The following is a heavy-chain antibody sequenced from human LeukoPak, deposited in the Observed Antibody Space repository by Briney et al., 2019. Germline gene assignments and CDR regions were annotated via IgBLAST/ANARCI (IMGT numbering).Heavy chain of an antibody. D-gene: IGHD6-13*01. CDR3: ARSDSSSWLNAYFDY. CDR2: ISSSSSYI. Sequence: PGGSLRLSCAASGFTFSSYSMNWVRQAPGKGLEWVSSISSSSSYIYYADSVKGRFTISRDNAKNSLYLQMNSLRAEDTAVYYCARSDSSSWLNAYFDYWGQGTLVTVSS. V-gene: IGHV3-21*01. J-gene: IGHJ4*02. CDR1: GFTFSSYS.